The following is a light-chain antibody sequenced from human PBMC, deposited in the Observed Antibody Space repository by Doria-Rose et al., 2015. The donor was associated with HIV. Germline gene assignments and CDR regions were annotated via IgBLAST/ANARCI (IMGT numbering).Light chain of an antibody. J-gene: IGKJ1*01. CDR3: HQYGTSWT. Sequence: EIALTQSPGTLSLSPGERATLSCRASQSFSSTYLAWYQQKPGQAPSLLIYDGSTRATGIPDRFSASGYGTDFTLTINRLEPEDFALYYCHQYGTSWTFGQGTKVEI. CDR1: QSFSSTY. CDR2: DGS. V-gene: IGKV3-20*01.